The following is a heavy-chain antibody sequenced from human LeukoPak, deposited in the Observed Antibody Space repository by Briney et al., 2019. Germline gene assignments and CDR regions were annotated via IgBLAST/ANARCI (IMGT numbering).Heavy chain of an antibody. CDR2: IYYSGST. CDR3: ARGHLGYGYSYYGMDV. Sequence: SSETLSLTCTVSGGSISSYYWSWIRQPPGKGLEWIGYIYYSGSTNYNPSLKSRVTISVDTSKNQFSLKLSSVTAADTAVYYCARGHLGYGYSYYGMDVWGQGTTVTVSS. CDR1: GGSISSYY. J-gene: IGHJ6*02. D-gene: IGHD5-18*01. V-gene: IGHV4-59*12.